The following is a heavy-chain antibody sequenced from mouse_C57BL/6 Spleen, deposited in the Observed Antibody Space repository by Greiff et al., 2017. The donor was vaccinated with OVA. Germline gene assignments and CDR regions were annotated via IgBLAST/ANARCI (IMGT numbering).Heavy chain of an antibody. CDR2: IYPGDGDT. CDR3: ARGRAYGPDYYAMDY. D-gene: IGHD1-1*02. Sequence: QVQLQQSGPELVKPGASVKISCKASGYAFSSSWMNWVKQRPGKGLEWIGRIYPGDGDTNYNGKFKGKATLTADKSSSTAYMQLSSLTSEDSAVYFCARGRAYGPDYYAMDYWGQGTSVTVSS. CDR1: GYAFSSSW. J-gene: IGHJ4*01. V-gene: IGHV1-82*01.